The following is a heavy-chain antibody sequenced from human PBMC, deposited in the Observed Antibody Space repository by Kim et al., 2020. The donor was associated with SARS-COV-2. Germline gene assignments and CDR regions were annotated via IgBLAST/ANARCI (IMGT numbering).Heavy chain of an antibody. Sequence: SVKVSCKASGGTFSSYAISWVRQAPGQGLEWMGGIIPIFGTANYAQKFQGRVTITADESTSTAYMELSSLRSEDTAVYYCARDLIWGIAVAGTPDAFDIWGQGTMVTVSS. CDR3: ARDLIWGIAVAGTPDAFDI. CDR2: IIPIFGTA. J-gene: IGHJ3*02. V-gene: IGHV1-69*13. CDR1: GGTFSSYA. D-gene: IGHD6-19*01.